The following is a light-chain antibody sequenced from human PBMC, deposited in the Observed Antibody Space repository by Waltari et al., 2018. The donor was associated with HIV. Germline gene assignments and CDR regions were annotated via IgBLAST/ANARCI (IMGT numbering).Light chain of an antibody. CDR2: WAS. V-gene: IGKV4-1*01. CDR3: QQYFRIPPT. CDR1: RRIVYSYVNRNY. J-gene: IGKJ4*01. Sequence: DIVMTKSPDSLPASLRERATIHCSSSRRIVYSYVNRNYLAWYQQKARQPPRLLISWASTRESGVPDRFSGSGSGTDFTLTITRLQAEDVAVYHCQQYFRIPPTFGGGTKVEIK.